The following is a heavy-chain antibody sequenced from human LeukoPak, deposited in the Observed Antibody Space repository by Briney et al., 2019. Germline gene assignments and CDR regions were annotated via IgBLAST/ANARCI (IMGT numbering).Heavy chain of an antibody. CDR1: GFTFSSNA. J-gene: IGHJ4*02. CDR2: IRGSGGST. V-gene: IGHV3-23*01. Sequence: GGSLRLSCAASGFTFSSNAMSWVRRAPGKGLEWVSGIRGSGGSTDYADSVKGRFTISRDKSKNTLYLQMNSLRAEDTAVFFCAKDPNPLYDLWSGFKWGQGTLVTVSS. CDR3: AKDPNPLYDLWSGFK. D-gene: IGHD3-3*01.